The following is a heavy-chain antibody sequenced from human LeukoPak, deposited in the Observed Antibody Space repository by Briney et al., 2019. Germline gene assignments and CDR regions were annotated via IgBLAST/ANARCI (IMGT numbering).Heavy chain of an antibody. V-gene: IGHV3-48*03. D-gene: IGHD1-26*01. J-gene: IGHJ6*02. Sequence: GGSLRLSCAASGFTFSSYEMNWVRQAPGKGLEWVSYTSSSGSTIYYADSVKGRFTISRDNAKNSLYLQMNSLRAEDTAVYYCAKYSGSYYFSYYGMDVWGQGTTVTVSS. CDR2: TSSSGSTI. CDR3: AKYSGSYYFSYYGMDV. CDR1: GFTFSSYE.